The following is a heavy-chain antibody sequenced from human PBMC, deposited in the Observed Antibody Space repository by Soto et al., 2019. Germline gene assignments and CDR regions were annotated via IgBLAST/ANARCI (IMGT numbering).Heavy chain of an antibody. D-gene: IGHD2-2*01. J-gene: IGHJ6*02. CDR3: ARDLEPAAPIYYYYGTDV. V-gene: IGHV1-2*04. CDR2: INPKSGGT. Sequence: ASVKVSCKASGYSFTDYHIHWVRQAPGQGLEWLGRINPKSGGTSTAQKFQGWVTMTTDTSTSTAYMELRSPRYDDTAVYYCARDLEPAAPIYYYYGTDVWGQGTSVTVSS. CDR1: GYSFTDYH.